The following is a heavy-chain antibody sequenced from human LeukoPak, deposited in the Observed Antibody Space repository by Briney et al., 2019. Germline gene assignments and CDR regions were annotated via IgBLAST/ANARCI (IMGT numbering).Heavy chain of an antibody. Sequence: SQTLSLTCAVSGGSISSGGYSWSWIRQPPGKGMEFIAYIYYTGNTYFNPSLKSRVTISVDTSKNQFSLKLSSVTAADTAVYYCARVLAAAGNNWFDPWGQGTLVTVSS. CDR1: GGSISSGGYS. CDR3: ARVLAAAGNNWFDP. V-gene: IGHV4-30-4*07. J-gene: IGHJ5*02. CDR2: IYYTGNT. D-gene: IGHD6-13*01.